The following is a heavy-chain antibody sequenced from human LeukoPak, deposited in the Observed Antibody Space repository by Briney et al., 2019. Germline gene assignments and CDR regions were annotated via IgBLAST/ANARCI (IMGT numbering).Heavy chain of an antibody. CDR3: ARAHSSEAAANWFDL. CDR1: GGSISSYY. J-gene: IGHJ5*02. D-gene: IGHD6-13*01. V-gene: IGHV4-59*01. CDR2: IYYSGST. Sequence: PSETLSLTCTVSGGSISSYYWSWIRQPPGKGLEWIGYIYYSGSTNYNPSLKSRVTISVDTSKNQFSLKLSSVTAADTAVYYCARAHSSEAAANWFDLWGQGTLVTVSS.